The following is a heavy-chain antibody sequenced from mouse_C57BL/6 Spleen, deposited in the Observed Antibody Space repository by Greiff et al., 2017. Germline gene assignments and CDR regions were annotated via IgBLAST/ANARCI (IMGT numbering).Heavy chain of an antibody. V-gene: IGHV6-3*01. CDR1: GFTFSNYW. D-gene: IGHD1-1*01. CDR3: TKGHYYGSSQYYFDY. Sequence: EVKLVESGGGLVQPGGSMKLSCVASGFTFSNYWMNWVRQSPEKGLEWVAQIRLKSDNYATHYAESVKGRFTISRDDSKSSVYLQMNNLRAEDTGIYYCTKGHYYGSSQYYFDYWGQGTTLTVSS. CDR2: IRLKSDNYAT. J-gene: IGHJ2*01.